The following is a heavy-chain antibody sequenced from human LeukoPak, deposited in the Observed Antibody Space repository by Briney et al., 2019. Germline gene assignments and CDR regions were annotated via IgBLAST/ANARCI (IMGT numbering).Heavy chain of an antibody. V-gene: IGHV4-39*07. D-gene: IGHD6-19*01. J-gene: IGHJ5*02. CDR2: IHHSGST. CDR1: GGAITSDKYY. CDR3: ARRRSGWYLTDWFDP. Sequence: PETLSLTCTVSGGAITSDKYYWGWIRQPPGKGLEWIGNIHHSGSTNYNPSLKSRVTISVDTSKNQFSLKLSSVTAADTAVYYCARRRSGWYLTDWFDPWGQGTLVTVSS.